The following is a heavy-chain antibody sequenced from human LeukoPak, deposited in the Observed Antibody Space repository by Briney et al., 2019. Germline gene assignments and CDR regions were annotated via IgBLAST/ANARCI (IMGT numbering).Heavy chain of an antibody. CDR3: ARGKDGGFDI. CDR1: GFTFSDHY. J-gene: IGHJ3*02. CDR2: IRKKANRYTT. D-gene: IGHD2-15*01. V-gene: IGHV3-72*01. Sequence: GRSLRLSCAAAGFTFSDHYMDSVRQPARKGLEWVGRIRKKANRYTTEYAASVKGRLTISRDDSKNSLYVQMNSLKTEDTAVYYCARGKDGGFDIWGQGTTVTVSS.